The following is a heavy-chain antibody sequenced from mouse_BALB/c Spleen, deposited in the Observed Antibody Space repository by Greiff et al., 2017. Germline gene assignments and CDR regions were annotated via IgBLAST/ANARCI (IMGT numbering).Heavy chain of an antibody. J-gene: IGHJ1*01. CDR2: INPGSGGT. Sequence: QVQLQQSGAELVRPGTSVKVSCKASGYAFTNYLIEWVKQRPGQGLEWIGVINPGSGGTNYNEKFKGKATLTADKSSSTAYMQLSSLTSDDSAVYFCARGDYGSSRCVDVWGAGTTVTVSS. CDR1: GYAFTNYL. V-gene: IGHV1-54*03. CDR3: ARGDYGSSRCVDV. D-gene: IGHD2-1*01.